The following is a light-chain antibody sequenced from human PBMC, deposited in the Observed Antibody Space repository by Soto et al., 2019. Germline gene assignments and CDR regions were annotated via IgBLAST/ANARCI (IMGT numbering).Light chain of an antibody. Sequence: QSALTQPPSASGSPGQSVTISCTGTSSDVGGYNYVSWYQQHPGKAPKLMIYDVIKRPSGVPDRFSGSKSGNTASLTVSGLQAEDEADYYCTSYTASNNYVFGTGTKLTVL. J-gene: IGLJ1*01. V-gene: IGLV2-8*01. CDR2: DVI. CDR3: TSYTASNNYV. CDR1: SSDVGGYNY.